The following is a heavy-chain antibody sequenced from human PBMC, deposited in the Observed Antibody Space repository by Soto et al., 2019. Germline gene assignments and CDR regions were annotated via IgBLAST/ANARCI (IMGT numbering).Heavy chain of an antibody. CDR1: GGTFSSYT. J-gene: IGHJ3*02. D-gene: IGHD3-10*01. V-gene: IGHV1-69*02. CDR2: NIPILGIA. Sequence: QVQLVQSGAEVKKPGSSVKVSCKASGGTFSSYTISWVRQAPGQGLEWMGRNIPILGIANYAQKFQGRVTITADKTTSTAYMELSSLRSEDTDVYYCSALWFGELFDAFDIWGQGTMVTVSS. CDR3: SALWFGELFDAFDI.